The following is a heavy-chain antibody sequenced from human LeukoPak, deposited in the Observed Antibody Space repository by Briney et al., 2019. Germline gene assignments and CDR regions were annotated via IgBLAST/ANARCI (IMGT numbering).Heavy chain of an antibody. CDR2: IIPILGIA. V-gene: IGHV1-69*04. CDR3: ATDPGLGGAAAGGGNWFDP. J-gene: IGHJ5*02. CDR1: GGTFSSYA. Sequence: GASVKVSCKASGGTFSSYAISWVRQAPGQGLEWMGRIIPILGIANYAQKFQGRVTITADKSTSTAYMELSSLRSEDTAVYYCATDPGLGGAAAGGGNWFDPWGQGTLVTVSS. D-gene: IGHD6-13*01.